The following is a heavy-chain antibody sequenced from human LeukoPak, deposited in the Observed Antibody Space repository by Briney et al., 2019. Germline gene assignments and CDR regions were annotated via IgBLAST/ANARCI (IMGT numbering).Heavy chain of an antibody. CDR3: AREVVVNIYYYYYTDV. CDR1: GGSITSYY. J-gene: IGHJ6*03. Sequence: PSETLSLTCTVSGGSITSYYWSWIRQPAGKGLEWIGRIYTSGSINYNPSLKSRVTMSVDTSKNQFSLKLSSVTAADTAVYYCAREVVVNIYYYYYTDVWGKGTTVTVSS. D-gene: IGHD3-22*01. V-gene: IGHV4-4*07. CDR2: IYTSGSI.